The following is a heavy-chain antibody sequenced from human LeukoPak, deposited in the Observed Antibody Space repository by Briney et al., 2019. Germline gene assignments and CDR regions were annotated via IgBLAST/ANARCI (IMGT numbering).Heavy chain of an antibody. CDR2: MSDRGGGT. J-gene: IGHJ4*02. CDR1: GLTLSDHH. CDR3: ARDPQRGDWYNYDY. D-gene: IGHD5-24*01. Sequence: GGSLRLSCAASGLTLSDHHMAWIRQAPGKGPECVAYMSDRGGGTKYADSVRGRFTISKDNSNNSLYLQMNSLKAEDTAVYYCARDPQRGDWYNYDYWGQGALVTVSS. V-gene: IGHV3-11*01.